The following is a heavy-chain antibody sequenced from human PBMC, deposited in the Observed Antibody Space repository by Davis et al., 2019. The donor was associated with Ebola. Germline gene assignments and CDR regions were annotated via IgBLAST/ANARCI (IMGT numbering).Heavy chain of an antibody. J-gene: IGHJ4*02. CDR3: ARDTGRLFGELVNDY. Sequence: AASVTVSCKASGGTFSKYAISWVRQAPGQGLEWVGGTIPVYGTQNYAQKFQGRITITADEATSTAYMELRSLRSDDTAVYYCARDTGRLFGELVNDYWGQGTLVTVSS. V-gene: IGHV1-69*13. CDR2: TIPVYGTQ. CDR1: GGTFSKYA. D-gene: IGHD3-10*02.